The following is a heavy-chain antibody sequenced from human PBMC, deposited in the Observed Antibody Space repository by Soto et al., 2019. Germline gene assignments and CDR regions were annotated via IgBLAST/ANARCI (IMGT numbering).Heavy chain of an antibody. D-gene: IGHD6-19*01. CDR2: IYHSGST. Sequence: SETLSLTCAVSGGSISSSNWWGWVRQPPGKGLEWIGEIYHSGSTNYNPSLKSRVTISVDESKNQFSLKLSSVTAADTAVYYCAGSIAVAGNYYYYYGMDVWGQGTTVTVSS. V-gene: IGHV4-4*02. CDR1: GGSISSSNW. CDR3: AGSIAVAGNYYYYYGMDV. J-gene: IGHJ6*02.